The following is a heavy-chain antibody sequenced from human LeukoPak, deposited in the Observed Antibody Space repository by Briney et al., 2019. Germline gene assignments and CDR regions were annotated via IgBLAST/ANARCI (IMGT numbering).Heavy chain of an antibody. CDR3: ATGGAGTAGTEVDF. CDR1: GYTFTDYY. J-gene: IGHJ4*02. V-gene: IGHV1-2*02. CDR2: ISPNSGDS. Sequence: SVKVSCKASGYTFTDYYIHWVRQAPGQGLEWMGWISPNSGDSKYAQKFQGKLTMTRDTSIRIAYMQLSSLTSDDTAVYYCATGGAGTAGTEVDFWGQGALVTV. D-gene: IGHD1-1*01.